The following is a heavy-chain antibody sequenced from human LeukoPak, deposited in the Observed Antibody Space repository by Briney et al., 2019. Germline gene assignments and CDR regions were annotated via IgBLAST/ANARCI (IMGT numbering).Heavy chain of an antibody. Sequence: ASVKVSCKASGYTFTSYDINWVRQATGQGLEWMGWMNPNSGNTGYAQKFQGRVTMTRNTSISTAYMELSSLRSEDTAVYYCARDRHYYDSSGYYSDAFDIWGQGTMVTVSS. D-gene: IGHD3-22*01. V-gene: IGHV1-8*01. CDR2: MNPNSGNT. CDR3: ARDRHYYDSSGYYSDAFDI. J-gene: IGHJ3*02. CDR1: GYTFTSYD.